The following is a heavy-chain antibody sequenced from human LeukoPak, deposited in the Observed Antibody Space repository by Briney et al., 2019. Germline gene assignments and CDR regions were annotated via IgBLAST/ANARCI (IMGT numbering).Heavy chain of an antibody. V-gene: IGHV3-7*01. CDR3: AGVASGWYMVDY. D-gene: IGHD6-19*01. CDR2: IKQDGSEK. Sequence: GGSLRLSCAASGFTFTTYSLNWVRQAPGKGLEWVANIKQDGSEKYYVDSVKGRFTISRDNAKNSLYLQMNSLRAEDTAVYYCAGVASGWYMVDYWGQGTLVTVSS. J-gene: IGHJ4*02. CDR1: GFTFTTYS.